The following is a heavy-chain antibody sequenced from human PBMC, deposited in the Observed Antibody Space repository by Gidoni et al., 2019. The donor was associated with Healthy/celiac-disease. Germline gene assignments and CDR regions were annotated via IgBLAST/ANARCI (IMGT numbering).Heavy chain of an antibody. J-gene: IGHJ3*02. CDR1: GFTFSSYA. CDR3: AKAATMIVVVTGDAFDI. CDR2: SSGSGGST. V-gene: IGHV3-23*04. D-gene: IGHD3-22*01. Sequence: EVQLVESGGGLVQTGGSLRLSCAASGFTFSSYAMSWVRQAPGKGLEWVSASSGSGGSTYYADSVKGRFTISRDNSKNTLYLQMNSLRAEDTAVYYCAKAATMIVVVTGDAFDIWGQGTMVTVSS.